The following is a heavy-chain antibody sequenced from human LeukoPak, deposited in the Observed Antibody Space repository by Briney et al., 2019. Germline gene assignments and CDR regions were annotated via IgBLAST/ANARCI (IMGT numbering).Heavy chain of an antibody. V-gene: IGHV3-23*01. CDR2: IRDTGGTT. D-gene: IGHD6-13*01. J-gene: IGHJ4*02. CDR1: GFIFSNYA. CDR3: ARVRPGIGGFFDY. Sequence: PGGSLRLSCAASGFIFSNYAMSWVREAPGKGLEWVSVIRDTGGTTYYAASVQGRFTISRDNSRNTLYLQMNSLSPEDTATYYCARVRPGIGGFFDYWGQGTLVTVSS.